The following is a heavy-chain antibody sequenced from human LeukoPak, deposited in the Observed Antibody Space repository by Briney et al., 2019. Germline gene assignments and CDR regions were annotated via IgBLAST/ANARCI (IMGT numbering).Heavy chain of an antibody. CDR3: ARGPYTSSWAPYFDY. D-gene: IGHD6-13*01. CDR1: VDTFSGYY. Sequence: ASVKVSCKASVDTFSGYYIHWVRQAPGQRLEWMGWINPNSGDTNYAQKFQGRVTMTRDTSISTAYMEVTRLRFDDTAVYYCARGPYTSSWAPYFDYWGQGTLVTVSS. J-gene: IGHJ4*02. V-gene: IGHV1-2*02. CDR2: INPNSGDT.